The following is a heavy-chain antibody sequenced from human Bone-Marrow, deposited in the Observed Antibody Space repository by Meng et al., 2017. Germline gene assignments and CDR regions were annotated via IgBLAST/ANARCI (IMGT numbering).Heavy chain of an antibody. Sequence: QVQLVESGAEVKKPGSLVKVSCKAAGGTFSSYAISWVRQAPGQGLEWMGGIIPIFGTANYAQKFQGRVTITADESTSTAYMELSSLRSEDTAVYYCASSDYGSGSFDYWGQGTLVTGSS. V-gene: IGHV1-69*01. CDR1: GGTFSSYA. J-gene: IGHJ4*02. CDR3: ASSDYGSGSFDY. D-gene: IGHD3-10*01. CDR2: IIPIFGTA.